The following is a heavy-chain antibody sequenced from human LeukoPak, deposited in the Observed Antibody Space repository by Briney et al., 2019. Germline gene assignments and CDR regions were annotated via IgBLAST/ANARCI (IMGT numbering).Heavy chain of an antibody. CDR1: GYTFTGYY. V-gene: IGHV1-8*02. CDR3: ARGLYGSGDVDY. D-gene: IGHD3-10*01. CDR2: MNPNSGNT. Sequence: ASVKVSCKTSGYTFTGYYMHWVRQATGQGPEWMGWMNPNSGNTGYAQKFQGRVTMTRNTSISTAYMELSSLRSEDTAVYYCARGLYGSGDVDYWGQGTLVTVSS. J-gene: IGHJ4*02.